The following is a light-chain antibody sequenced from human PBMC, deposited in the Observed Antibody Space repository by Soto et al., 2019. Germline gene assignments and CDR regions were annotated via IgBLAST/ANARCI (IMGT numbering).Light chain of an antibody. CDR2: DVT. Sequence: QSALTQPASVCGSPGQSITISCTGTSSDVGGYNYVSWYQQHPGKAPRFVIYDVTNRPSGVSNRLSGSKSGNTASLTISGLQAEDEADYYCSSYTTSNTRQVVFGTGTKLTVL. V-gene: IGLV2-14*01. CDR3: SSYTTSNTRQVV. CDR1: SSDVGGYNY. J-gene: IGLJ1*01.